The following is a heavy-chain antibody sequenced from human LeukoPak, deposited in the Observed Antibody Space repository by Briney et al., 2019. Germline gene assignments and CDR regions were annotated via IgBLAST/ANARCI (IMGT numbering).Heavy chain of an antibody. CDR1: GGSISSYY. Sequence: SETLSLTCTVSGGSISSYYWSWIRQPPGKGLEWIGYIYYSGSTNYNPSLKSRVTISVDTSKTQFSLKLSSVTAADTAVYYCAREVAGGGDYYMDVWGKGTTVTVSS. V-gene: IGHV4-59*01. J-gene: IGHJ6*03. CDR2: IYYSGST. D-gene: IGHD6-19*01. CDR3: AREVAGGGDYYMDV.